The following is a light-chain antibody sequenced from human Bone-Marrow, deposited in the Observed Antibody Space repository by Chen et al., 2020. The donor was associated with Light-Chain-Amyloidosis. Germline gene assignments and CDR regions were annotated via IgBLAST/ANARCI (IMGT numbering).Light chain of an antibody. Sequence: DIRMTQSPSTLSASVGDRVTITCRASQNIGGWLAWFQQKPGKAPKLLISKGSNLESGVPSRFTGSGSGTEFTITINSLQPDDFATYFCQQYRSFTFTFGQGSKL. CDR1: QNIGGW. CDR3: QQYRSFTFT. CDR2: KGS. V-gene: IGKV1-5*03. J-gene: IGKJ2*01.